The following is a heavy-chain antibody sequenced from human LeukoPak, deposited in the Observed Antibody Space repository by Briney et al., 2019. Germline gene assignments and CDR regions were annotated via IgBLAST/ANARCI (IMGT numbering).Heavy chain of an antibody. D-gene: IGHD6-19*01. V-gene: IGHV4-59*08. CDR1: GGSISSSF. CDR3: ARQSGIAVAGFDY. J-gene: IGHJ4*02. Sequence: SETLSLTCTVSGGSISSSFWSWIRQPPGKGLEWIGYIYYSGSTNYNPSLKSRVTISVDTSKNQFSLKLSSVTAADTAVYYCARQSGIAVAGFDYWGQGTLVTVSS. CDR2: IYYSGST.